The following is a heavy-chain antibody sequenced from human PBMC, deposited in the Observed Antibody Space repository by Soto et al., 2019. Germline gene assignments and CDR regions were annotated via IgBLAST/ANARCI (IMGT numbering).Heavy chain of an antibody. CDR1: GFNLRTDW. J-gene: IGHJ5*02. Sequence: GGSLRLSCVVSGFNLRTDWMQWVRQAPGKGLAVFALFTRGDSNPDYADSVRGRFTISRDSAKNSLYLQMNSLRAEDTAVYYCAREALLNWFDPWGQGTLVTVSS. CDR3: AREALLNWFDP. D-gene: IGHD2-15*01. CDR2: FTRGDSNP. V-gene: IGHV3-74*01.